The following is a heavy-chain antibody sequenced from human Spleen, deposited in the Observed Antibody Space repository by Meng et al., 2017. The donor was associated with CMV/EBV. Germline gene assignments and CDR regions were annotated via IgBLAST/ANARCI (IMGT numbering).Heavy chain of an antibody. V-gene: IGHV3-30*04. Sequence: GGSLRLSCAASGFTFSSYAMHWVRQAPGKGLEWVAVISYDGSNKYYADSVKGRFTISRDNSKNTLYLQMNSLRAEDTAVYYCAREGDYDFWSGFGGNYYYGMDV. CDR3: AREGDYDFWSGFGGNYYYGMDV. CDR2: ISYDGSNK. D-gene: IGHD3-3*01. CDR1: GFTFSSYA. J-gene: IGHJ6*01.